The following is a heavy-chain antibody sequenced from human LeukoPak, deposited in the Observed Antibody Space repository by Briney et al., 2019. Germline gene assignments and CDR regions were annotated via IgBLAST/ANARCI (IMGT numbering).Heavy chain of an antibody. D-gene: IGHD3-22*01. V-gene: IGHV3-21*01. Sequence: GGSLRLSCVASGFTFSHYSMNWVRQAPGKGLEWVSSIRFTGSYIYYADSVKGRFTISRDNAKNSLYLQMNSLRAEDTAVYYCARGGIVVVDYWGQGTLVTVSS. J-gene: IGHJ4*02. CDR1: GFTFSHYS. CDR2: IRFTGSYI. CDR3: ARGGIVVVDY.